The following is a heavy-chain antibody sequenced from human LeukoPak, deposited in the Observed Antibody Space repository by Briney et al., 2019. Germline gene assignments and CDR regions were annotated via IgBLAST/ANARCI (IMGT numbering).Heavy chain of an antibody. CDR1: GYTFTSYG. J-gene: IGHJ4*02. V-gene: IGHV1-18*01. D-gene: IGHD3-9*01. CDR2: ISAYNGNT. CDR3: ARSFFERYFDWLLLPFDY. Sequence: ASVKVSCKASGYTFTSYGISWVRQAPGQGLEWLGWISAYNGNTNYAQKLQGRVTMTTDTSTSTAYMELRSLRSDDTAVYYCARSFFERYFDWLLLPFDYWGQGTLVTVSS.